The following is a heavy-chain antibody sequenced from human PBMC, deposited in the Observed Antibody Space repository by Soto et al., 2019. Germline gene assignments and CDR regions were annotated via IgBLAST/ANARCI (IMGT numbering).Heavy chain of an antibody. D-gene: IGHD3-10*01. V-gene: IGHV1-69*13. CDR2: IIPIFGTA. CDR3: ARGGAPSYGPGPYYYGMDV. J-gene: IGHJ6*02. Sequence: ASVKVSCKASGGTFSSYAISWVRQAPGQGLEWMGGIIPIFGTANYAQKFQGRVTITADESTSTAYMELSSLRSGDTAVYYCARGGAPSYGPGPYYYGMDVWGQGTTVTVSS. CDR1: GGTFSSYA.